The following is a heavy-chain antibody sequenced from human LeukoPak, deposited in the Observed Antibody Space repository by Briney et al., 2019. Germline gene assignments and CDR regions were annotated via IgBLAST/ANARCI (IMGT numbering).Heavy chain of an antibody. J-gene: IGHJ5*02. CDR3: ARHAKGARQTYCSGGSCRSLTPINWFDP. D-gene: IGHD2-15*01. CDR2: IYYGGST. V-gene: IGHV4-39*01. CDR1: GGSISGSSYY. Sequence: SETLSLTCAVSGGSISGSSYYWGWIRQPPGRGLEWIGCIYYGGSTSYNPSFESRVTISVDTSKNQFSLKLSSVTAPDTSFFYWARHAKGARQTYCSGGSCRSLTPINWFDPWGQGTLVTVSS.